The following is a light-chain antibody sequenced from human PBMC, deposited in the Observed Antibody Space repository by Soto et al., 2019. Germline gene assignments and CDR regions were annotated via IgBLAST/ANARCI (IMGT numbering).Light chain of an antibody. Sequence: EIVMTQSPATLSVSPGERATFSCRASQSVSSNLAWYQQKPGQAPRLLIHGASTRATGIPARFSGSGSGTEFTLTISSLQSEDFAVYYCQQYNNWPPGTFGQGTKLEIK. J-gene: IGKJ2*01. CDR1: QSVSSN. CDR2: GAS. CDR3: QQYNNWPPGT. V-gene: IGKV3-15*01.